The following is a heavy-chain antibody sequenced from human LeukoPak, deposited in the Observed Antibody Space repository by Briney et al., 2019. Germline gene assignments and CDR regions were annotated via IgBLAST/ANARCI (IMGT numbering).Heavy chain of an antibody. CDR2: MYYIGST. Sequence: TPSETLSLTCTVSGGSISGGDYYWSWIRQPPGKGLEWIGYMYYIGSTLYNPSLKSRVTISVDTSKNQFSLKLSSVTAADTAVYYCARESSSGYYHTNYFDYWGQGTLVTVSS. J-gene: IGHJ4*02. V-gene: IGHV4-30-4*01. CDR3: ARESSSGYYHTNYFDY. D-gene: IGHD3-22*01. CDR1: GGSISGGDYY.